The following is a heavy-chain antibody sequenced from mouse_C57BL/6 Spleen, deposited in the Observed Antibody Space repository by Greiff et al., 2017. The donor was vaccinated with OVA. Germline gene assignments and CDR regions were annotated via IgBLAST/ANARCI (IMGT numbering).Heavy chain of an antibody. CDR1: GFTFSSYA. V-gene: IGHV5-9-1*02. J-gene: IGHJ2*01. Sequence: EVKVVESGEGLVKPGGSLKLSCAASGFTFSSYAMSWVRQTPEKRLEWVAYISSGGDYIYYADTVKGRFTISRDNARNTLYLQMSSLKSEDTAMYYCTRDKGYYGNYFDYWGQGTTLTVSS. CDR2: ISSGGDYI. D-gene: IGHD2-1*01. CDR3: TRDKGYYGNYFDY.